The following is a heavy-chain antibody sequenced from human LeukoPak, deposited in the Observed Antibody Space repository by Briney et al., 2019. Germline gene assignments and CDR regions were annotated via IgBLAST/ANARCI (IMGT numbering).Heavy chain of an antibody. CDR2: INPNSGGT. CDR3: AMCSSTSCYGY. V-gene: IGHV1-2*06. Sequence: GESLKVSCKASGYTFTGYYMHWVRQAPGQGLEWMGRINPNSGGTNYAQKFQGRVTMTRDTSISTAYMELSRLRSDDTAVYYCAMCSSTSCYGYWGQGTLVTVSS. D-gene: IGHD2-2*01. J-gene: IGHJ4*02. CDR1: GYTFTGYY.